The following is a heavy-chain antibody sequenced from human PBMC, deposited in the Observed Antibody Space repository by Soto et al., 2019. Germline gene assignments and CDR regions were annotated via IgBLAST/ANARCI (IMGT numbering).Heavy chain of an antibody. CDR2: IDPSDSYT. V-gene: IGHV5-10-1*01. CDR1: GYSFTSYW. D-gene: IGHD6-13*01. J-gene: IGHJ6*02. Sequence: PGESLKISCKGSGYSFTSYWISWVRQMPGKGLEWMGRIDPSDSYTNYSPSFQGHVTISADKSISTAYLQWSSLKASDTAMYYCARGYSSSWYLRYYCYGMDVWGQGTTVTVSS. CDR3: ARGYSSSWYLRYYCYGMDV.